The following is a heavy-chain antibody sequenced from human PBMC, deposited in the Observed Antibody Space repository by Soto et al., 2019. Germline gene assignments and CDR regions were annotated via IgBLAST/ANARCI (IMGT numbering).Heavy chain of an antibody. J-gene: IGHJ4*02. CDR3: ARNKVTIVRYFDY. Sequence: PSETLPLTCTGSGGSMTGYYWNLIRQSPGKGLEWVAYIYNSGATSYIPSLKSRVTISIDSSKNQFFLNLTSATAADTAVYFCARNKVTIVRYFDYWGQGTMV. V-gene: IGHV4-59*01. CDR2: IYNSGAT. CDR1: GGSMTGYY. D-gene: IGHD3-16*02.